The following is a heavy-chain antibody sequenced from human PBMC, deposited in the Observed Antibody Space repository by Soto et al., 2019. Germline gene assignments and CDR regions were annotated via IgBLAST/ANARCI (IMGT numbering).Heavy chain of an antibody. CDR2: IIPLFGTA. CDR3: ARPKGSYSSGYYYFDY. J-gene: IGHJ4*02. Sequence: QVQLVQSGAEVKQPGSSVKFSCKTSGGTFSTYAIYWVRQAPGQGLEWMGAIIPLFGTADYAQKFQGRVTITADESTSTAYMELSSLRSEDTAVYYCARPKGSYSSGYYYFDYWGQGTLVTVSS. CDR1: GGTFSTYA. V-gene: IGHV1-69*01. D-gene: IGHD6-19*01.